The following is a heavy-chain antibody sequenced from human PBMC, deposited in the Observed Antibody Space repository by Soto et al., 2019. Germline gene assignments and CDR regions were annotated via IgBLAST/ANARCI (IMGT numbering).Heavy chain of an antibody. Sequence: EVQLVESGEGLVQPGGPLRLSCAASGFTFSSYNIHWIRQAPGKGLEFVSAISRSGDRTYYADSVKGRFTITRDNSNNTVWLQIGILRAEDMAVYYCARARCSSGQCYYFDYWGRGALVSVSS. V-gene: IGHV3-64*02. CDR1: GFTFSSYN. CDR3: ARARCSSGQCYYFDY. J-gene: IGHJ4*02. CDR2: ISRSGDRT. D-gene: IGHD3-22*01.